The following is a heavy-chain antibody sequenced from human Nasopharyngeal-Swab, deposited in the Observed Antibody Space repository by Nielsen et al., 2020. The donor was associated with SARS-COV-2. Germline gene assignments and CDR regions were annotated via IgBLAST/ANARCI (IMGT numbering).Heavy chain of an antibody. CDR3: ARHQGSSGWFFFDF. Sequence: RGSLRLSCAASGFTFSSYAMSWVRQAPAKGLEWVSAISTGAVSTFYAASVKGRFTISRDDSRTTLYLQMNSLRAEDTAVYYCARHQGSSGWFFFDFWGQGTLVTVSS. CDR2: ISTGAVST. D-gene: IGHD6-19*01. V-gene: IGHV3-23*01. J-gene: IGHJ4*02. CDR1: GFTFSSYA.